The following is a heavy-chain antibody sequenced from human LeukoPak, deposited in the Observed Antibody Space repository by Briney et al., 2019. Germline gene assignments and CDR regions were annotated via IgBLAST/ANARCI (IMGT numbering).Heavy chain of an antibody. V-gene: IGHV4-61*02. CDR3: ARVFSYYDSSIWGGYFYYYMDV. Sequence: SQTLSLTCTVSGGSISSGSYYWRWIRQPAGKGLEWIGRIYTSGSTNYNPSLKSRVTISVDTSKNQFSLKLSSVTAADTAVYYCARVFSYYDSSIWGGYFYYYMDVWGKGTTVTISS. CDR1: GGSISSGSYY. J-gene: IGHJ6*03. D-gene: IGHD3-22*01. CDR2: IYTSGST.